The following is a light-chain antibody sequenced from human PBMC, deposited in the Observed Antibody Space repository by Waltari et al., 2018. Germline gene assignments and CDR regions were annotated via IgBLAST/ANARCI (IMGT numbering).Light chain of an antibody. J-gene: IGLJ3*02. Sequence: SYVLTQPPSVSMAPGQTARITCGGNNIGSKSVHWYQQKPGQAPGLVVYDDGDRPSGTPGRFYGSNAGNTATLTISRVEAGDEADDYCQVWDSSSDHQWLFGRGTKLSVL. CDR3: QVWDSSSDHQWL. CDR1: NIGSKS. CDR2: DDG. V-gene: IGLV3-21*02.